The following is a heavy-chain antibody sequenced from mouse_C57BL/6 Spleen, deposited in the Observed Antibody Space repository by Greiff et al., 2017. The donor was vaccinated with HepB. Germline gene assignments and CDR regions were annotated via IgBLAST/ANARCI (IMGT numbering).Heavy chain of an antibody. CDR2: ISYDGSN. CDR3: ARGEAGTFDY. J-gene: IGHJ2*01. CDR1: GYSITSGYY. Sequence: EVQLVESGPGLVKPSQSLSLTCSVTGYSITSGYYWNWIRQFPGNKLEWMGYISYDGSNNYNPSLKNRISITRDTSKNQFFLKLNSVTTEDTATYYCARGEAGTFDYWGQGTTLTVSS. D-gene: IGHD4-1*01. V-gene: IGHV3-6*01.